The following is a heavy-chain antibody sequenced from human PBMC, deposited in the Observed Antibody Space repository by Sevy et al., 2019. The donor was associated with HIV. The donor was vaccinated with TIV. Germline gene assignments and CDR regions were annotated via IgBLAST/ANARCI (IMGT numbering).Heavy chain of an antibody. CDR1: GGTFSSYA. J-gene: IGHJ5*02. V-gene: IGHV1-69*06. CDR2: IIPIFGTA. Sequence: ASVKVSCKASGGTFSSYAISWVRQAPGQGLEWMGGIIPIFGTANYAQKFQGRVTITADKSTSTAYMELSSLRSEDTAVYYCARNPAMPAWNWFDPWGKGTLVTVSS. D-gene: IGHD2-2*01. CDR3: ARNPAMPAWNWFDP.